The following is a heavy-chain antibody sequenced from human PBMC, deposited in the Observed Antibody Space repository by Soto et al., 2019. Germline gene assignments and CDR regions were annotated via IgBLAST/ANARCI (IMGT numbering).Heavy chain of an antibody. CDR3: ARVFGSSYGYSDY. D-gene: IGHD5-18*01. V-gene: IGHV4-38-2*01. CDR2: IYHTGST. J-gene: IGHJ4*02. CDR1: VYSTNTGYY. Sequence: PSETLSVTCAFSVYSTNTGYYGGWIRQPPGKGLEWIGSIYHTGSTYYNPSLKGRVTISVDTSKNQFSLKLISVTAADTAVYYCARVFGSSYGYSDYWGQGTLVTGSS.